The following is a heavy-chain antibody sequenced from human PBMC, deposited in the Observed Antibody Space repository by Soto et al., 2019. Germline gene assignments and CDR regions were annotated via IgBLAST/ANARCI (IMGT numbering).Heavy chain of an antibody. J-gene: IGHJ4*02. CDR2: IYSGGRT. D-gene: IGHD2-21*02. V-gene: IGHV3-53*02. Sequence: EVHLVETGGGLIQPGESLRLSCAASGFTVHSDYMTWVRQAPGKGLEWVSVIYSGGRTYYADSVKGRFTISRDNSKTTLYLQMNDLRVEDTAVYYCARGAWAYCAGDCYYFVNWGQGTLVTVSS. CDR3: ARGAWAYCAGDCYYFVN. CDR1: GFTVHSDY.